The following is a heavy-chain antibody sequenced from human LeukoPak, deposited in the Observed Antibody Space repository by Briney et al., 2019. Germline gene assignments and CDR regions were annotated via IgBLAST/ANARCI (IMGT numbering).Heavy chain of an antibody. Sequence: PSGTLSLTCTVSGDSINSLDLWSWVRQPPGKGLEWIGEMYLSGTTHSNPSVKSRVTISIDKSKNQFFLNLSSVTAADTAVYYCAREGAYDSSGYNNWFDPWGQGTLVTVST. D-gene: IGHD3-22*01. V-gene: IGHV4-4*02. CDR3: AREGAYDSSGYNNWFDP. CDR1: GDSINSLDL. CDR2: MYLSGTT. J-gene: IGHJ5*02.